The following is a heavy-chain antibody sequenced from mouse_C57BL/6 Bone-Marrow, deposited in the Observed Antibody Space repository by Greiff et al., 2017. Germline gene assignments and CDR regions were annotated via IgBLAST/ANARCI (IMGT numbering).Heavy chain of an antibody. CDR1: GFSLTSYA. CDR2: IWTGGGT. J-gene: IGHJ1*03. CDR3: ARKRITTVVDNWYFDV. Sequence: VQRVESGPGLVAPSQSLSITCTVSGFSLTSYAISWVRQPPGKGLEWLGVIWTGGGTNYNSALKSRLSISKDNSKSQVFLKMNSLQTDDTARYXCARKRITTVVDNWYFDVWGTGTTVTVSS. D-gene: IGHD1-1*01. V-gene: IGHV2-9-1*01.